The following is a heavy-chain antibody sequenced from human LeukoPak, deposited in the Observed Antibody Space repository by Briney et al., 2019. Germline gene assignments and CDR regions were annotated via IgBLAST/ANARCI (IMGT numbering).Heavy chain of an antibody. CDR2: MKSKTDGGTT. D-gene: IGHD1-26*01. CDR3: TTDLNHMVGATRDY. J-gene: IGHJ4*02. V-gene: IGHV3-15*01. Sequence: PGGSLRLSCAASGFTFSNAWMSWSARLQGRGREGVARMKSKTDGGTTDYAAPVKGRFTISRDDSKNTLYLQMNSLKTEDTAVYYCTTDLNHMVGATRDYWGQGTLVTVSS. CDR1: GFTFSNAW.